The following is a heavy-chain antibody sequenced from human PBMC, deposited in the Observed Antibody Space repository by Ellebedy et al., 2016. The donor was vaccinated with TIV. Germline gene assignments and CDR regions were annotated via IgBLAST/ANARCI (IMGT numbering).Heavy chain of an antibody. CDR2: ISSSSNYI. Sequence: PGGSLRLSCAASGFTFSSYSMNWVRQAPGKGLGWVSSISSSSNYIYYADPVRGRFTISRDNAKKSLYLQMNSLRAEDTAVYYCARGAMAAAGDDYWGQGTLVTVSS. D-gene: IGHD6-13*01. CDR3: ARGAMAAAGDDY. V-gene: IGHV3-21*01. CDR1: GFTFSSYS. J-gene: IGHJ4*02.